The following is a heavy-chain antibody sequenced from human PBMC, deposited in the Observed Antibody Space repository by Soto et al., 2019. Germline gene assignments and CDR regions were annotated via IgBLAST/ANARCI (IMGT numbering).Heavy chain of an antibody. J-gene: IGHJ4*02. CDR2: ISAYNDNA. Sequence: QLVQSGAEVKKPGASVKVSCKTSGYTFTMYAISWVRQAPGQGLEWMGWISAYNDNANYAQKFQGRVTMTTDKSTNTAYMDLRSLRSDDTAVYYCARGDDWNVDDYWGQETLITVSS. CDR1: GYTFTMYA. V-gene: IGHV1-18*01. D-gene: IGHD1-1*01. CDR3: ARGDDWNVDDY.